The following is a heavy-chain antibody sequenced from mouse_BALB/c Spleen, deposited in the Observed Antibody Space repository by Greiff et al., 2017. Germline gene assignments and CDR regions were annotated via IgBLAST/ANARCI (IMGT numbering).Heavy chain of an antibody. J-gene: IGHJ3*01. CDR3: ARDWEGAY. CDR2: ISSGGSYT. CDR1: GFAFSSYA. V-gene: IGHV5-9-3*01. D-gene: IGHD4-1*01. Sequence: EVQRVESGGGLVKPGGSLKLSCAASGFAFSSYAMSWVRQTPEKRLEWVATISSGGSYTYYPDSVKGRFTISRDNAKNTLYLQMSSLRSEDTAMYYCARDWEGAYWGQGTLVTVSA.